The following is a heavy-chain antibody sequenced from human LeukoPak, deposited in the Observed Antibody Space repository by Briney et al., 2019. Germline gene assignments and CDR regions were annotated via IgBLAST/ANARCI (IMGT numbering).Heavy chain of an antibody. CDR2: IIPIFGTA. Sequence: SVKVSCKASGGTFSSYAISWVRQAPGQGLECMGGIIPIFGTANYAQKFQGRVTITADKSTSTAYMELSSLRSEDTAVYYCARGGVLYYYYMDVWGKGTTVTISS. V-gene: IGHV1-69*06. CDR1: GGTFSSYA. CDR3: ARGGVLYYYYMDV. J-gene: IGHJ6*03. D-gene: IGHD4/OR15-4a*01.